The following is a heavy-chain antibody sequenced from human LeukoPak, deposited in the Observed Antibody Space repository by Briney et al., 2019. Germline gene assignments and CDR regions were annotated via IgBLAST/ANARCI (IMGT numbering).Heavy chain of an antibody. CDR2: IYSGGST. Sequence: GGSLRLSCAASGFTVSSNYMSWVRQAPGKGLEWVSVIYSGGSTYYADSVKGRFTISRDNSKNTLYLQMNSLRAEDTAVYYGARRAYSSSSDRSREVYYYYMDVWGKGTTVTVSS. D-gene: IGHD6-6*01. CDR1: GFTVSSNY. J-gene: IGHJ6*03. V-gene: IGHV3-66*02. CDR3: ARRAYSSSSDRSREVYYYYMDV.